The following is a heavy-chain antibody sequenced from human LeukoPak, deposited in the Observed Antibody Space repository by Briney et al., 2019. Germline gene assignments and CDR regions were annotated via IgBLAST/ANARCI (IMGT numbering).Heavy chain of an antibody. CDR1: GFTFSDYN. D-gene: IGHD3-9*01. CDR3: ARSIGLTGGGVDV. V-gene: IGHV3-11*01. Sequence: GGALRLSCAASGFTFSDYNMNWVRQAPGKGLEWVSYITNGGSTIHHADSVKRRFTTTRDNAKKTPYLQMNSLRAEDTAVYYCARSIGLTGGGVDVWGQGTTVTVSS. CDR2: ITNGGSTI. J-gene: IGHJ6*02.